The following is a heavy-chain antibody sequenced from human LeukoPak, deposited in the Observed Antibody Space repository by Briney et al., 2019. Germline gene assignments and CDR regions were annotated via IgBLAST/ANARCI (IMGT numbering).Heavy chain of an antibody. CDR1: GFTFSSYG. D-gene: IGHD2-15*01. Sequence: GGSLRLSCAASGFTFSSYGMHWVRQAPGKGLEWVAAIWYDGSIQYYADSVKGRLTISRDNSKNALYLQMDSLRAEDTAVYYCARAGYCSGGSCYGSDYWGQGTLVSVSS. CDR3: ARAGYCSGGSCYGSDY. V-gene: IGHV3-33*01. J-gene: IGHJ4*02. CDR2: IWYDGSIQ.